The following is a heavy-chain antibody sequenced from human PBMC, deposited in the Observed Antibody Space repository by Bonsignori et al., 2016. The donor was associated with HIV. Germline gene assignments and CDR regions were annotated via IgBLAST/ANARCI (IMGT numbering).Heavy chain of an antibody. J-gene: IGHJ3*02. CDR1: GGSFSAYY. Sequence: QVQLQQWGAGLLKPSETLSLTCAVYGGSFSAYYWSWIRQSPGKGLEWIGEINHSGRTSYNPSLKSRVTISVDTSKNQVSLNLTSVTAADTAMYYCARGHRSSDGWFSVFEIWGQGT. CDR3: ARGHRSSDGWFSVFEI. D-gene: IGHD6-19*01. V-gene: IGHV4-34*01. CDR2: INHSGRT.